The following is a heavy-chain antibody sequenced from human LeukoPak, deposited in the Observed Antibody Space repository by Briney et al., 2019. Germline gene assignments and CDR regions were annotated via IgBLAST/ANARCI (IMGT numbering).Heavy chain of an antibody. J-gene: IGHJ6*03. V-gene: IGHV3-9*01. D-gene: IGHD3-10*01. CDR3: AKGGSGSYNYYYYYYMDV. CDR1: GFTFDDYA. CDR2: ISWNSGSI. Sequence: GGSLRLSCAASGFTFDDYAMHWVRQAPGKGLEWVSGISWNSGSIGYADSVKGRFTISRDNAKNSLYLQMNSLRAEDTALYYCAKGGSGSYNYYYYYYMDVWGKGTTVTISS.